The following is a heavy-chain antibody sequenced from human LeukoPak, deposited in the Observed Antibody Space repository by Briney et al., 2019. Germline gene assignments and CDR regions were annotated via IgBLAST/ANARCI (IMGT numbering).Heavy chain of an antibody. CDR3: AREDGGYQLLYF. Sequence: SETLSLTCTVSGGSISSSSYYWGWIRQPPGKGLEWIGSIYYSGSTYYNPSLKSRVTISVDTSKNQFSLKLSSVTAADTAVYYCAREDGGYQLLYFWGQGTLVTVSS. D-gene: IGHD2-2*01. CDR1: GGSISSSSYY. CDR2: IYYSGST. J-gene: IGHJ4*02. V-gene: IGHV4-39*07.